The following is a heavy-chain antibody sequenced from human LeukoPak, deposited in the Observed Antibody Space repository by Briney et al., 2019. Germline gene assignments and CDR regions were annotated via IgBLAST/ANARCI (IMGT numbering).Heavy chain of an antibody. V-gene: IGHV1-8*03. J-gene: IGHJ3*02. CDR1: GYTFTGYD. D-gene: IGHD6-13*01. CDR2: MNPNSGNT. CDR3: ARTEYSSSWYGWDAFDI. Sequence: ASVKVSCKASGYTFTGYDMHWVRQAPGQGLEWMGWMNPNSGNTGYAQKFQGRVTITRNTSISTAYMELSSLRSEDTAVYYCARTEYSSSWYGWDAFDIWGQGTMITVSS.